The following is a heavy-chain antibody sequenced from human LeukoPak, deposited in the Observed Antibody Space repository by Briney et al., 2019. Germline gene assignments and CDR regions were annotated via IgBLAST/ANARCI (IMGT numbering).Heavy chain of an antibody. D-gene: IGHD2-21*01. V-gene: IGHV4-34*01. J-gene: IGHJ4*02. CDR2: INHSGST. CDR3: ARVRVIDLDY. CDR1: GGSFSGYC. Sequence: SETLSLTCAVYGGSFSGYCWSWIRQPPGKGLEWIGEINHSGSTNYNPSLKSRVTMSVDKSKNQFSLELSSVTAADTAVYYCARVRVIDLDYWGQGTLVTVSS.